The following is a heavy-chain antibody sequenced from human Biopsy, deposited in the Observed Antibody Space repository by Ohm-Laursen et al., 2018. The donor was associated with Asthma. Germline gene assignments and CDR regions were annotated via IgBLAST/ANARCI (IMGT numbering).Heavy chain of an antibody. J-gene: IGHJ4*02. CDR1: GFTVSSYA. CDR3: AREGIAVAHFDY. V-gene: IGHV3-30-3*01. Sequence: TLSLTCAASGFTVSSYAMHWVRQAPGKGLEWVAVISYDGSNKYYADSVKGRFTISRDNSKNTLYLQMNSLRAEDTAVYYCAREGIAVAHFDYWGQGTLVTVSS. CDR2: ISYDGSNK. D-gene: IGHD6-19*01.